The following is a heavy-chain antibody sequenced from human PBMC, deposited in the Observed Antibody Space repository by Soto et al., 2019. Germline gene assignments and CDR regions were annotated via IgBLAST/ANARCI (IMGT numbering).Heavy chain of an antibody. J-gene: IGHJ5*02. V-gene: IGHV4-31*03. Sequence: SETLSLTCTVSGGSISSGGYYWSWIRQHPGKGLEWIGYIYYSGSTYHNPSLKSRVTISVDTSKNQFSLKLSSVTAADTAVYYCARGSYYDSSGYYGPWGQGTLVTVSS. CDR3: ARGSYYDSSGYYGP. D-gene: IGHD3-22*01. CDR1: GGSISSGGYY. CDR2: IYYSGST.